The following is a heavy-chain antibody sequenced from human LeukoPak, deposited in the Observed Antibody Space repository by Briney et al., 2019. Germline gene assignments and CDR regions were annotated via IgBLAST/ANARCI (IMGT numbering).Heavy chain of an antibody. V-gene: IGHV5-51*01. Sequence: GESLKISCKGSGYSLTSYWIGWVRQMPGKGLEWMGIVYPGDSDTRYSPSFQGQVTISADKSISTAYLQWSSLKASDTAMYYCARGYRGQLDWFDPWGQGTLVTVSS. J-gene: IGHJ5*02. CDR2: VYPGDSDT. CDR3: ARGYRGQLDWFDP. D-gene: IGHD1-26*01. CDR1: GYSLTSYW.